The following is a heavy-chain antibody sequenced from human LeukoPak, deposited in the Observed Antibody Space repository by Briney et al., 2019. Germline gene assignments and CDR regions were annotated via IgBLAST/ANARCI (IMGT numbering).Heavy chain of an antibody. CDR1: GFSFSTHH. V-gene: IGHV3-9*01. Sequence: GGSLRLSCVASGFSFSTHHMNWVRQAPGKGLEWVSGISWNSGSIGYADSVKGRFTISRDNAKNSLYLQMNSLRAEDTALYYCAKDMGSSGWHFDYWGQGTLVTVSS. J-gene: IGHJ4*02. CDR3: AKDMGSSGWHFDY. CDR2: ISWNSGSI. D-gene: IGHD6-19*01.